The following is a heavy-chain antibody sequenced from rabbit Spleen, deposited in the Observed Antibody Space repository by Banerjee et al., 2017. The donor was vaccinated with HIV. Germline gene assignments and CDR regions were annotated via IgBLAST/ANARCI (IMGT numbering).Heavy chain of an antibody. CDR1: GFDFSSYG. Sequence: QEQLVESGGGLVQPGGSLQLSCKASGFDFSSYGVTWVRQAPGKGLEWIGYIDPIFGRTYYASWVNGRFTISSHNAQNTLYLQLNSLTAADTATYFCVRDLGYDDYSEKGYFNLWGPGTLVTVS. D-gene: IGHD2-1*01. J-gene: IGHJ4*01. V-gene: IGHV1S47*01. CDR2: IDPIFGRT. CDR3: VRDLGYDDYSEKGYFNL.